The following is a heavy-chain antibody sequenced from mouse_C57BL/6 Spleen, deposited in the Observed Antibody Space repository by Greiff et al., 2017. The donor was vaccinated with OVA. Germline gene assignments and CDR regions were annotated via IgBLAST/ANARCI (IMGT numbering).Heavy chain of an antibody. CDR2: ISSGGSYT. J-gene: IGHJ2*01. D-gene: IGHD2-1*01. V-gene: IGHV5-6*02. CDR3: ARHGNWDFDY. CDR1: GFTFSSYG. Sequence: DVKLVESGGDLVKPGGSLKLSCAASGFTFSSYGMSWVRQTPDKRLEWVATISSGGSYTYYPDSVKGRFTISRDNAKNTLYLQMSSLKSEDTAMYYCARHGNWDFDYWGQGTTLTVSS.